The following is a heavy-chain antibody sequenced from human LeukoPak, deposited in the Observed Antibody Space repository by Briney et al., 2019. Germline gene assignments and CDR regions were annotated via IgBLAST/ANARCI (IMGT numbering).Heavy chain of an antibody. Sequence: RSSETLSLTCAVYGGAFSGYYWSWIRHPPGKGLEWIGEINHSGSTNYNLSLKSRVTISVDTSKNHFSLTMSSVTAAGPAGYYFAREGRSWYRGNWFDPWGQGTLVTVSS. CDR2: INHSGST. D-gene: IGHD6-13*01. CDR3: AREGRSWYRGNWFDP. J-gene: IGHJ5*02. CDR1: GGAFSGYY. V-gene: IGHV4-34*01.